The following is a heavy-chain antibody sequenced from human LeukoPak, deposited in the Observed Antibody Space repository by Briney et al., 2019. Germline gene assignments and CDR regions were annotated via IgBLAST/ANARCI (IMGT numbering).Heavy chain of an antibody. CDR2: IRYDGSNK. J-gene: IGHJ4*02. D-gene: IGHD1-14*01. V-gene: IGHV3-30*02. CDR1: GVTFSSYG. CDR3: AKDHHRTSGEYGTRFDY. Sequence: GGSLRLSCAASGVTFSSYGMHWVRQALGKGLEWVAFIRYDGSNKYYADSVKGRFTISRDNSKNTLYLQMNSLRAEDTAVYYCAKDHHRTSGEYGTRFDYWGQGTLVTVSS.